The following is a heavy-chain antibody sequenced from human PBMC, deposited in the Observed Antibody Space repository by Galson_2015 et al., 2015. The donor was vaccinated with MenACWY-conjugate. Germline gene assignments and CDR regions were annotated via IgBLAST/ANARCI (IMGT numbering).Heavy chain of an antibody. CDR1: GASMSNYS. V-gene: IGHV4-59*13. CDR2: IYHSGAT. D-gene: IGHD4-17*01. J-gene: IGHJ5*02. Sequence: ETLSLTCTASGASMSNYSWTWIRQSPGQGLEWIGHIYHSGATNYNPSLQSRVTISADASKDQISLNLASVSAADTAVYYCARRATTGWFDPWGQGTQVTVSS. CDR3: ARRATTGWFDP.